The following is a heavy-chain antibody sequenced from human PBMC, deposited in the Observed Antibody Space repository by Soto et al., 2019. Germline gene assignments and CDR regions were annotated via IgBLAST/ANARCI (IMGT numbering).Heavy chain of an antibody. J-gene: IGHJ5*01. D-gene: IGHD2-2*02. CDR2: INVYNGET. CDR1: GYTVSGCH. Sequence: ASVKVSCKASGYTVSGCHMHWVRQAPGQGLEWMGWINVYNGETNIAQKFQGRVAMTRDTSITTAYVELSRLRFDDTAVYFCAREGATRRPSRPAIGWLESRGKGTLVTVSS. V-gene: IGHV1-2*02. CDR3: AREGATRRPSRPAIGWLES.